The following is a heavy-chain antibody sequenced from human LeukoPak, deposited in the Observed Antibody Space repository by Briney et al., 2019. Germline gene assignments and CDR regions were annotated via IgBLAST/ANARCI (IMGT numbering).Heavy chain of an antibody. CDR2: ISSSSSYI. CDR1: GFTFSSYS. V-gene: IGHV3-21*01. D-gene: IGHD4-17*01. CDR3: ARGVGWNYGDDAFDI. J-gene: IGHJ3*02. Sequence: GGSLRLSCAASGFTFSSYSMNWVRQAPGKGLEWVSSISSSSSYIYYADSVTGRFTISRDNAKNSLYLQMNSLRAEDTAVYYCARGVGWNYGDDAFDIWGQGTMVTVSS.